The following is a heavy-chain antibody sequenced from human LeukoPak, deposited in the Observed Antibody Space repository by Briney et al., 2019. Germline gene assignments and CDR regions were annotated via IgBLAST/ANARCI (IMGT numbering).Heavy chain of an antibody. Sequence: GGSLRLSCAASGFTSSSYAMHWVRQAPGKGLEWVAVISYDGSNKYYADSVKGRFTISRDNSKNTLYLQMNSLRAEDTAVYYCARVAPKWELLGYFDYWGQGTLVTVSS. CDR2: ISYDGSNK. J-gene: IGHJ4*02. V-gene: IGHV3-30-3*01. D-gene: IGHD1-26*01. CDR1: GFTSSSYA. CDR3: ARVAPKWELLGYFDY.